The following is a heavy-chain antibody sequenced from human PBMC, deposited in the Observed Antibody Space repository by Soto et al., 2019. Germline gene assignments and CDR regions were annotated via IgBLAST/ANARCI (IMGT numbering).Heavy chain of an antibody. J-gene: IGHJ6*02. V-gene: IGHV3-30*18. D-gene: IGHD6-13*01. CDR1: GFTFSSYG. CDR2: ISYDGSNK. CDR3: TKDWVWGVFYSSSPITPFDYYGMDV. Sequence: PGGSLRLSCAASGFTFSSYGMHWVRQAPGKGLEWVAVISYDGSNKYYADSVKGRFTISRDNSKNTLYLQMNSLRAEDTAVYYCTKDWVWGVFYSSSPITPFDYYGMDVWGQGTMVTVSS.